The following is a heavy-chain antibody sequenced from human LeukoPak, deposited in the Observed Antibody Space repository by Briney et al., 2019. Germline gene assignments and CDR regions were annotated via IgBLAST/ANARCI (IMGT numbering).Heavy chain of an antibody. CDR1: GGSMSGYY. D-gene: IGHD3-10*01. CDR2: IYYNGGA. CDR3: ARVDYYGSGGIFDP. J-gene: IGHJ5*02. V-gene: IGHV4-59*01. Sequence: SETLSLTYTVSGGSMSGYYCSWLRQPPGEGLEWIGYIYYNGGANYNPSLKSRVTISEDTSRNQFSLKLTSVTAADTAVYYCARVDYYGSGGIFDPWGQGILVTVSS.